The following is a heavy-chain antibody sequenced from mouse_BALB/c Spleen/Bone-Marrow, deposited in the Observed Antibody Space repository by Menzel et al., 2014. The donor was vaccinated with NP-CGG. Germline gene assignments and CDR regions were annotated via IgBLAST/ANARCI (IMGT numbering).Heavy chain of an antibody. CDR3: ASDLDYFAMVF. CDR1: GYSFTGYN. Sequence: EVQLQQSGPEVEKPGASVKISCKASGYSFTGYNMNWVKQSNGKSLEWIGNIDPNYGGVSYNQKFKDKATLTVDKPSSTAYMQLKSLTSEDSAVYYCASDLDYFAMVFWGQGTSVTVSS. V-gene: IGHV1-39*01. J-gene: IGHJ4*01. CDR2: IDPNYGGV.